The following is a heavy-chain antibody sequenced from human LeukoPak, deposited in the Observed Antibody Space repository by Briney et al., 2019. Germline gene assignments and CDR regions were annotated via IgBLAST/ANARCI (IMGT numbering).Heavy chain of an antibody. CDR1: GGSFSGYY. CDR3: ARGRYLTTSGGAAAGFLDY. J-gene: IGHJ4*02. V-gene: IGHV4-34*01. CDR2: INHSGST. D-gene: IGHD6-13*01. Sequence: PSETLSLTCAVSGGSFSGYYWNWSRQSTGKGLKWIGEINHSGSTHYNPSLKSRVTISVDTSQKQFSLRLTSVTAADTAVYYCARGRYLTTSGGAAAGFLDYWGQGSLVTVST.